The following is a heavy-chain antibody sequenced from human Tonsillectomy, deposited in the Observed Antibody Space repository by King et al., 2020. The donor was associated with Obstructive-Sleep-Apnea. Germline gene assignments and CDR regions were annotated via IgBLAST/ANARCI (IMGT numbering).Heavy chain of an antibody. V-gene: IGHV3-9*01. CDR2: ISWNSGSI. Sequence: VQLVQSGGGLVQPGRSLRLSCAASGFTFDDYAMHWVRQAPGKGLEWVSGISWNSGSIGYADSVKGRFTISRDNAKNSLYLQMNSLRAEDTALYYCAKASQNVDIVSPDFDYWGQGTLVTVSS. J-gene: IGHJ4*02. D-gene: IGHD5-12*01. CDR3: AKASQNVDIVSPDFDY. CDR1: GFTFDDYA.